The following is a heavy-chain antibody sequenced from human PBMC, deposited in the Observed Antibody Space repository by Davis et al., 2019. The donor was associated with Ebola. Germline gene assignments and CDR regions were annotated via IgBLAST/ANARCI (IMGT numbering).Heavy chain of an antibody. CDR3: ASRAAARYDY. V-gene: IGHV4-59*08. CDR1: GGSISSYY. Sequence: SETLSLTCTVSGGSISSYYWSWIRQPPGKGLEWIGYIYYSGSTNYNPSLKSRVTLSVDTSKNQFSLRLSSVTAADTAVYYCASRAAARYDYWGQGTPVTVSS. D-gene: IGHD6-13*01. J-gene: IGHJ4*02. CDR2: IYYSGST.